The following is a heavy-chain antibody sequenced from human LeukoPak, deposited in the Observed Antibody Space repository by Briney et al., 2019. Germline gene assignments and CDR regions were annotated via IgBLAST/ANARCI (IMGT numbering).Heavy chain of an antibody. CDR2: IYSGGST. Sequence: PGGSLRLSCAASGFTVSSNYMSWVRQAPGKGLEWVSAIYSGGSTYYADSVKGRFTISRDNSKNTLYLQMNSLRAEDTAVYYCARDQGDYGGDLSFDYWGQGTLVTVSS. V-gene: IGHV3-53*01. D-gene: IGHD4-23*01. J-gene: IGHJ4*02. CDR1: GFTVSSNY. CDR3: ARDQGDYGGDLSFDY.